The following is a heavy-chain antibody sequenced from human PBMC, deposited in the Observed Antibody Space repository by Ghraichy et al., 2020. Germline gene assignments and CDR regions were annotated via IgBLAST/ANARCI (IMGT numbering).Heavy chain of an antibody. V-gene: IGHV1-18*01. Sequence: ASVKVSCKASGYTLSSYGISWVRQAPGQGLEWMGWISAYNGNTRYARKFQDRITMTTDTSTSTAYMELRSLRSDDTATYYCARAGAVADMDVWGQGTTVTVSS. CDR3: ARAGAVADMDV. J-gene: IGHJ6*02. D-gene: IGHD6-19*01. CDR1: GYTLSSYG. CDR2: ISAYNGNT.